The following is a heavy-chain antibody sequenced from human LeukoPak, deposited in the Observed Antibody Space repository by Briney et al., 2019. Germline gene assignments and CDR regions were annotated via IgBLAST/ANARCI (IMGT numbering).Heavy chain of an antibody. V-gene: IGHV4-34*01. Sequence: SETLSLTCAVYGGSFSGYYWSWIRQTPGKGLEWIGEINHSGSTNYSPSLKSRVTISVDTSKNQFSLKLSSVTAADTAVYYCARPDGGYCSGGRCYGSGDAFEIWGQGTMVTVSS. CDR2: INHSGST. J-gene: IGHJ3*02. D-gene: IGHD2-15*01. CDR1: GGSFSGYY. CDR3: ARPDGGYCSGGRCYGSGDAFEI.